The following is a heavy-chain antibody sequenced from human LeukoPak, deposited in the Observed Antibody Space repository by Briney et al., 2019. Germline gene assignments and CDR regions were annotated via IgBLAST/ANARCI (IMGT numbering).Heavy chain of an antibody. V-gene: IGHV4-4*02. J-gene: IGHJ4*02. D-gene: IGHD3-10*01. CDR2: IYHSGST. CDR1: GGSISSSNW. Sequence: TSSETLSLTCAVSGGSISSSNWWSWVRQPPGKGLEWIGEIYHSGSTNYNPSLKSRVTISVDKSKNQFSLKLSSVTAADTAVYYCARPFYYGSGSPTSDYWGQGTLVTVSS. CDR3: ARPFYYGSGSPTSDY.